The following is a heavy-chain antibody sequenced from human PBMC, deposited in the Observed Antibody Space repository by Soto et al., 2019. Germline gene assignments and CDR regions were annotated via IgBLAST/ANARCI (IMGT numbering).Heavy chain of an antibody. CDR1: GGSISSGSYY. Sequence: SETLSLTCSVSGGSISSGSYYWGCIRQPPGKGLEWIGSIYYSGSTYYNPSLKSRVTISVDTSKNQFSLKLSSVTAADTAVYYCARHVACKNTSCYSGMDVWGQGTTVTVSS. CDR2: IYYSGST. V-gene: IGHV4-39*01. J-gene: IGHJ6*02. CDR3: ARHVACKNTSCYSGMDV. D-gene: IGHD2-2*02.